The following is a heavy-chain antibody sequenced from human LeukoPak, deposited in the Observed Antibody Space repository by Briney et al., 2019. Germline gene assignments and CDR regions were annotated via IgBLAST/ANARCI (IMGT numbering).Heavy chain of an antibody. CDR2: IYYSGNT. J-gene: IGHJ4*02. D-gene: IGHD3-9*01. Sequence: SETLSLTCTVSGDSISSNDYYWGWIRQPPGKGLEWIGDIYYSGNTYYNPSLKSRVTISVDTSKDQFSPKLSSVTAADTAVYYCVRRYSDIVTGYLYYFDYWGRGTLVTVSS. CDR3: VRRYSDIVTGYLYYFDY. CDR1: GDSISSNDYY. V-gene: IGHV4-39*01.